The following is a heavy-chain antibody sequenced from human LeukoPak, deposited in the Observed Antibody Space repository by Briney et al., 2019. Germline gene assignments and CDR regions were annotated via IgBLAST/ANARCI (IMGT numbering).Heavy chain of an antibody. D-gene: IGHD3-10*01. J-gene: IGHJ4*02. Sequence: GGSLRLSCAASGFTFSSYSMNWVRQAPGKGLEWVSYISSSSSTIYYADSVKGRFTISRDNAKNSLYLQMNSLRAEDTAVYYCARVRLSYYYGSGSYYYDYWGQGTLVTVSS. CDR1: GFTFSSYS. V-gene: IGHV3-48*04. CDR3: ARVRLSYYYGSGSYYYDY. CDR2: ISSSSSTI.